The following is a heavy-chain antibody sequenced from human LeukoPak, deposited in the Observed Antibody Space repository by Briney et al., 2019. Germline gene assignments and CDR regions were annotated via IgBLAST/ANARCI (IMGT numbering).Heavy chain of an antibody. CDR3: XXXXXXXXXXXXXY. Sequence: GXXXXSSXYWGWIRQPXGXXLEWIGSIYYSGSTYYNPSLKSRVTISVNTSXNQFSLKLSSVTAADTAVYXXXXXXXXXXXXXXXYWGXGXXXXVSS. CDR2: IYYSGST. CDR1: GXXXXSSXY. J-gene: IGHJ4*02. V-gene: IGHV4-39*07.